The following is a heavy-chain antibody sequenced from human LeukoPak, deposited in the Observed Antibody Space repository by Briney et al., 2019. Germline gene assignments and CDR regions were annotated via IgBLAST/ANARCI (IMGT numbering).Heavy chain of an antibody. D-gene: IGHD4-17*01. Sequence: SETLSLTCAVSTDSFSSHYWTWIRQPPGKGLEWIGYISYIGSTNYNPSLKSRVTISIDTSKNQFSLKLSSVTAADTAVYYCARDLVTVTKGFDIWGQGTMVSVTS. J-gene: IGHJ3*02. CDR2: ISYIGST. CDR3: ARDLVTVTKGFDI. CDR1: TDSFSSHY. V-gene: IGHV4-59*11.